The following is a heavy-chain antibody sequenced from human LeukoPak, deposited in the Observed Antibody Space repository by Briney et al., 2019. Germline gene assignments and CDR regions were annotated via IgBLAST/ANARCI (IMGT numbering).Heavy chain of an antibody. V-gene: IGHV3-9*03. CDR1: GFTFDDYA. CDR3: AKGTYYDFWSGYSFDP. Sequence: GGSLRLSCAAPGFTFDDYAMHWVRQAPGKGLEWVSGISWNSGNIGYADSVKGRFTISRDNAKKSLYLQMNSLRAEDMALYYCAKGTYYDFWSGYSFDPWGQGTLVTASS. J-gene: IGHJ5*02. CDR2: ISWNSGNI. D-gene: IGHD3-3*01.